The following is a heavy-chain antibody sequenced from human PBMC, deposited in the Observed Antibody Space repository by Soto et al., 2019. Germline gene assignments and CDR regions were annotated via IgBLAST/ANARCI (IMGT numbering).Heavy chain of an antibody. J-gene: IGHJ4*02. CDR1: GGSISSGGYS. CDR3: ARSRFLDYFDY. D-gene: IGHD3-3*01. V-gene: IGHV4-30-2*01. Sequence: PSETLSLTCAVSGGSISSGGYSWSWIRQPPGKGLEWIGYIYHSGSTYYNPSLKSRVTISVDTSKNQFSLKLSSVTAADTAVYYCARSRFLDYFDYWGQGTLVTVSS. CDR2: IYHSGST.